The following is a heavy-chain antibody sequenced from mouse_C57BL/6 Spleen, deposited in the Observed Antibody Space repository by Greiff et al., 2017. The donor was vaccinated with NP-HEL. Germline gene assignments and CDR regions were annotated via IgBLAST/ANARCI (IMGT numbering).Heavy chain of an antibody. J-gene: IGHJ2*01. V-gene: IGHV3-6*01. D-gene: IGHD2-4*01. CDR1: GYSITSGYY. Sequence: EVQLQQSGPGLVKPSQSLSLTCSVTGYSITSGYYWNWIRQFPGNKLEWMGYISYDGSNNYNPSLKNRISITRDTSKNQFFLKLNSVTTEDTATYYCARDDYDGPFDYWGQGTTLTVSS. CDR2: ISYDGSN. CDR3: ARDDYDGPFDY.